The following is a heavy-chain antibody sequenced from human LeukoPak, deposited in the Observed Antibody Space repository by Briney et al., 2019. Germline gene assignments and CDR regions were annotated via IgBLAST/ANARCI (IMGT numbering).Heavy chain of an antibody. V-gene: IGHV4-39*07. J-gene: IGHJ2*01. Sequence: SETLSLTCSVSGDSISTSSYYWGWIRQPPGKGLEWIGSIYYSGSTYYNPSLKSRVTISVDTSKNQFSLKLSSVTVADTAVYYCARDHLAGGYFDLWGRGTLVTVSS. CDR3: ARDHLAGGYFDL. CDR2: IYYSGST. CDR1: GDSISTSSYY. D-gene: IGHD3-16*01.